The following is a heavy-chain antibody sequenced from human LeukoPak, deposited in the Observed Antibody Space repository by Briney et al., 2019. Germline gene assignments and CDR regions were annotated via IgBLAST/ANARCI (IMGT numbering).Heavy chain of an antibody. CDR3: ARVGQRYCSGGSCYGYDY. V-gene: IGHV1-18*01. Sequence: ASVKVSCKASGYTFTSYGISWVRQAPGQGLEWMGWISAYNGNTNYAQKLQGRVTMTTDTSTSTAYMELRSLRSDDTAVYYCARVGQRYCSGGSCYGYDYWGQGTLVTVSS. CDR2: ISAYNGNT. CDR1: GYTFTSYG. D-gene: IGHD2-15*01. J-gene: IGHJ4*02.